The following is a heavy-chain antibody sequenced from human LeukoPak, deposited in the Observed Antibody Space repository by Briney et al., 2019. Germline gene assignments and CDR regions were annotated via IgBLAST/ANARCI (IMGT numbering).Heavy chain of an antibody. J-gene: IGHJ4*02. V-gene: IGHV1-18*01. CDR3: ARELESSGSSFDS. CDR2: ISAYNGNT. CDR1: GYSFSSNA. D-gene: IGHD3-10*01. Sequence: ASAKVSCKASGYSFSSNAISWVRQAPGQGLEWMGWISAYNGNTHYAQKLQGRVTMTTDTSTSTAYMELRSLRSDDTAVYYCARELESSGSSFDSWGQGTLVTVSS.